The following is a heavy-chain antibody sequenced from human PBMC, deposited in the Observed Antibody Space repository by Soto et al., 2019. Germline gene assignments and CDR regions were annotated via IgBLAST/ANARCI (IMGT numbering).Heavy chain of an antibody. D-gene: IGHD2-15*01. CDR3: AREYCSRGSCDYYYYYYGMDV. Sequence: GGSLRLSCAASGFTFSSYGMHWVRQAPGKGLEWVAVIWYDGSNKYYADSVKGRFTISRDNSKNTLYLQMNSLRAEDTAVYYCAREYCSRGSCDYYYYYYGMDVWGQGTTVTVSS. J-gene: IGHJ6*02. V-gene: IGHV3-33*01. CDR1: GFTFSSYG. CDR2: IWYDGSNK.